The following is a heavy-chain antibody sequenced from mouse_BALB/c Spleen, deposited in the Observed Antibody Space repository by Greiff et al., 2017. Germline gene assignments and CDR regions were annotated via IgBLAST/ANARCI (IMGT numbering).Heavy chain of an antibody. CDR3: ARGHGPWYFDV. J-gene: IGHJ1*01. Sequence: EVQVVESGPGLVKPSQTVSLTCTVTGISITTGNYRWSWIRQFPGNKLEWIGYIYYSGTITYNPSLTSRTTITRDTSKNQFFLEMNSLTAEDTATYYCARGHGPWYFDVWGAGTTVTVSS. CDR1: GISITTGNYR. CDR2: IYYSGTI. V-gene: IGHV3-5*02.